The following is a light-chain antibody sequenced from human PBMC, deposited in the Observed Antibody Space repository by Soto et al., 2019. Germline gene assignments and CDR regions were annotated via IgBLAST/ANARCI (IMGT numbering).Light chain of an antibody. J-gene: IGLJ1*01. CDR3: SSYTSSSTLVV. CDR1: SSDVGGYNY. V-gene: IGLV2-14*01. CDR2: DVS. Sequence: QSALTQPASVSGSPGQWITISCTGTSSDVGGYNYVSWYQQHPGKAPKLMIYDVSNRPSGVSNRFSGSKSGNTASLTISGLQAEDEADYYCSSYTSSSTLVVFGTGT.